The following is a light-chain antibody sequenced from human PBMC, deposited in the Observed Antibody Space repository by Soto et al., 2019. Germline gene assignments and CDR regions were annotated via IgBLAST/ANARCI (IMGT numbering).Light chain of an antibody. CDR1: SSDVGGYNY. CDR2: DVS. Sequence: QSALTQPASVSGSPGQSIAISCTGTSSDVGGYNYVSWYQQYPVKAPKLVIYDVSNRPSGVSNRFSGSKSVNTASLTISGLQAEDEDDYYCSSWTSSSTYVFGTGTKLTVL. CDR3: SSWTSSSTYV. V-gene: IGLV2-14*01. J-gene: IGLJ1*01.